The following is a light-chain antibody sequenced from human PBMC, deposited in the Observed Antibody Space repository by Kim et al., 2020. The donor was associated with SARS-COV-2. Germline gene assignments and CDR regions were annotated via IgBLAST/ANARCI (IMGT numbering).Light chain of an antibody. V-gene: IGKV1-5*03. J-gene: IGKJ1*01. CDR2: KAS. Sequence: DIQMTQSPSTLSASVGDRVTITCRASQSINNWLAWYQQKPGKAPKLLIHKASSLESGVPSRFSGSGSGTEFPLTISSLQPDDFATYYCQQYNTYRTFGQGTKVDIK. CDR3: QQYNTYRT. CDR1: QSINNW.